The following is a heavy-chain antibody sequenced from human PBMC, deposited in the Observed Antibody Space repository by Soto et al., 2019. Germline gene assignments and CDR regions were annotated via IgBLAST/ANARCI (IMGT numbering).Heavy chain of an antibody. J-gene: IGHJ4*02. CDR2: INTGGGT. CDR3: AKRELVDATPRNCDY. CDR1: GFAFPTYA. D-gene: IGHD3-10*01. Sequence: EVQLLESGGDLVQPGGSLRLSCTATGFAFPTYAMSWVRQAPGKGLAWVSAINTGGGTYYAASVKGRFSISRDNSKDTLYLQMHSLRAEDTAVYYCAKRELVDATPRNCDYWGQGPLVTVS. V-gene: IGHV3-23*01.